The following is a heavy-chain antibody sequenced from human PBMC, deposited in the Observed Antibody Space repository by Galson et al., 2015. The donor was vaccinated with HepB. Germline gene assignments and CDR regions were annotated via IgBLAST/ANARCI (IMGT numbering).Heavy chain of an antibody. CDR2: IYSGGST. D-gene: IGHD6-19*01. CDR3: ASRHGEQWLVNDY. V-gene: IGHV3-66*01. J-gene: IGHJ4*02. CDR1: GFTFSDYY. Sequence: SLRLSCAASGFTFSDYYMSWVRQAPGKGLEWVSVIYSGGSTYYADSVKGRFSISRDNSKNTLYLQMNSLRAEDTAVYYCASRHGEQWLVNDYWGQGTLVTVSS.